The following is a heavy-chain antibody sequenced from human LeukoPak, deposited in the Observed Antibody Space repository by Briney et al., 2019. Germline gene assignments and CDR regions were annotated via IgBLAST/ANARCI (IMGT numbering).Heavy chain of an antibody. CDR3: ARGGRDLDGSGSYYGEFDP. D-gene: IGHD3-10*01. Sequence: PSETLSLTCTVSGGSISSSSYYWGWIRQPPGKGLEWIGSIYYSGSTYYNPSLKSRVTISVDTSKNQFSLKLSSVTAADTAVYYCARGGRDLDGSGSYYGEFDPWGQGTLVTVSS. CDR2: IYYSGST. CDR1: GGSISSSSYY. V-gene: IGHV4-39*07. J-gene: IGHJ5*02.